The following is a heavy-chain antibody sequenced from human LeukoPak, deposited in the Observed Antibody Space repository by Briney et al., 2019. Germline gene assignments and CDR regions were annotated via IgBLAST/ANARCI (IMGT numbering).Heavy chain of an antibody. V-gene: IGHV3-7*01. D-gene: IGHD3-10*01. J-gene: IGHJ4*02. CDR1: GFTFSSYW. CDR2: IKGDGTEK. CDR3: ALNPDYYGSGSFDY. Sequence: GGSLRLSCAASGFTFSSYWMSWVRQAPGKGLEWVADIKGDGTEKYYVDSVKDRFTISRDNARNSLYLQMNSLRAEDTAVYYCALNPDYYGSGSFDYWGQGTLVTVSS.